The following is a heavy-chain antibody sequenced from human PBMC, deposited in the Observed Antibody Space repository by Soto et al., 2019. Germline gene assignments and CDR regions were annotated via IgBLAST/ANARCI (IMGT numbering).Heavy chain of an antibody. V-gene: IGHV5-51*01. CDR3: TTDLWRIAVMVGSTGYFNP. CDR1: GYSFSNYW. Sequence: LGESLKISCXASGYSFSNYWIGWVRQMPGKGLEWMAIINPGDSESRYSPSFQGQVTISADKSISTAYLQWNSLKTEDTAVYYCTTDLWRIAVMVGSTGYFNPWGQGTPVTVSS. D-gene: IGHD2-15*01. J-gene: IGHJ5*02. CDR2: INPGDSES.